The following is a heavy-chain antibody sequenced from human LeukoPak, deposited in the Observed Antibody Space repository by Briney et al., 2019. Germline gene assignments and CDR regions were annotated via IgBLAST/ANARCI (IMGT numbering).Heavy chain of an antibody. J-gene: IGHJ5*02. CDR2: IIPIFGTA. Sequence: ASVKVSCKASGGTFSSYAISWVRQAPGQGLEWMGGIIPIFGTANYAQKFQGRVTMTEDTSTDTAYMELSSQRSEDTAVYYCATATPHYDFWSGYYRGSWFDPWGQGTLVTVSS. CDR3: ATATPHYDFWSGYYRGSWFDP. V-gene: IGHV1-69*06. D-gene: IGHD3/OR15-3a*01. CDR1: GGTFSSYA.